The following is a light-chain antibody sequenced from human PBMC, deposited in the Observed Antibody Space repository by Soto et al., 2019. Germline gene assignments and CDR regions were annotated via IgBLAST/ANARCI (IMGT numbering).Light chain of an antibody. V-gene: IGKV1-39*01. CDR1: QTIARY. CDR2: AAI. J-gene: IGKJ1*01. CDR3: QQSYDFPWT. Sequence: DIHMTQSPSSLSASVGDRVTITCRANQTIARYLNWYVQRPGKAPDLLIYAAIKLESGVPSRFSGGGSGTDYTLTISSLQPEDFATYYCQQSYDFPWTFGQGTKVDIK.